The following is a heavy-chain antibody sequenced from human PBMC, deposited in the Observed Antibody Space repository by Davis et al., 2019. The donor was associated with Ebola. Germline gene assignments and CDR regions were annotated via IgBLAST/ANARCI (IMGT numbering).Heavy chain of an antibody. Sequence: PGGSLRLSCVASGFTFDAYAMHWVRQAPGKGLEWVSGISWNSGRIAYADSVKGRFTISRDNAKNSPYLQMNSLRPEDTAFYYCAKAVADYYFDYWGQGTLVTVSS. CDR3: AKAVADYYFDY. CDR1: GFTFDAYA. CDR2: ISWNSGRI. J-gene: IGHJ4*02. V-gene: IGHV3-9*01. D-gene: IGHD2-15*01.